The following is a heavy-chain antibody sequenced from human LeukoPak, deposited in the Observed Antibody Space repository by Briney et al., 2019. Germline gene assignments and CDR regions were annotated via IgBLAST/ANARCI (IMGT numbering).Heavy chain of an antibody. Sequence: ASVKVSCEASGYTFTSYGISWVRQAPGQGLEWMGWISAYNGNTNYAQKLQGRVTMTTDTSTSTAYMELRSLRPDDTAVYYCARGLRAAAATGAFDIWGQGTMVTVSS. J-gene: IGHJ3*02. CDR3: ARGLRAAAATGAFDI. D-gene: IGHD6-13*01. CDR1: GYTFTSYG. V-gene: IGHV1-18*01. CDR2: ISAYNGNT.